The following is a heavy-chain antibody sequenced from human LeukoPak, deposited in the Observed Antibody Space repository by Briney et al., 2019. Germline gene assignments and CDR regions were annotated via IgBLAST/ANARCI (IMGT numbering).Heavy chain of an antibody. CDR3: ARELDPYSSGYYAYGY. V-gene: IGHV1-69*05. D-gene: IGHD3-22*01. Sequence: ASVKVSCKASGGTFSSYAISWVRQAPGQGLEWMGGIIPIFGTANYAQKFQGRVTITTDESTSTAYMELSSLRSEDTAVYYCARELDPYSSGYYAYGYWGQGTLVTVSS. CDR2: IIPIFGTA. J-gene: IGHJ4*02. CDR1: GGTFSSYA.